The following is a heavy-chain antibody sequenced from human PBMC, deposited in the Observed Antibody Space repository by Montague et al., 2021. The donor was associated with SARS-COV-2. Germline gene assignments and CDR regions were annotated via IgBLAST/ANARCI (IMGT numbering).Heavy chain of an antibody. CDR3: ARRLYCGSTNCPYYFDK. J-gene: IGHJ4*02. V-gene: IGHV2-5*02. CDR2: VSWDDDN. D-gene: IGHD2-2*01. CDR1: GFSLSTSGVG. Sequence: PPLVKPTQTLTLTCTFSGFSLSTSGVGVGWIRQPPGKALEWLALVSWDDDNRYNPSVKRRVTVTKGTSENQVVLTMTNMDPVDTATYYCARRLYCGSTNCPYYFDKWGQGTLVIVSS.